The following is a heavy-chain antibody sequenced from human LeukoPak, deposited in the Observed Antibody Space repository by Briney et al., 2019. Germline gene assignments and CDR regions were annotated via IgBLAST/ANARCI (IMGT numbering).Heavy chain of an antibody. V-gene: IGHV1-69*06. J-gene: IGHJ4*02. Sequence: ASVKASCKASGGTFSSYAISWVRQAPGQGLEWMGGIIPIFGTANHAQKFQGRVTITADKSTSTAYMELSSLRSEDTAVYYCAREPTTVTTGGFDYWGQGTLVTVSS. D-gene: IGHD4-17*01. CDR2: IIPIFGTA. CDR3: AREPTTVTTGGFDY. CDR1: GGTFSSYA.